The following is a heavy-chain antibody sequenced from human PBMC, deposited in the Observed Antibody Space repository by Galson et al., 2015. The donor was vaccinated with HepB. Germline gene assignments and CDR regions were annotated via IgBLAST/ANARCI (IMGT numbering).Heavy chain of an antibody. Sequence: ETLSLTCTVSGDSLTPYYWSWIRQPAGEGLEWIGRIFSAGNTDFNPSLKSRVTMSLDTSKNQVSLRLSSVTAADTAIYYCARWVHDVFSFDYWGQGALVTVSS. CDR1: GDSLTPYY. J-gene: IGHJ4*02. CDR3: ARWVHDVFSFDY. CDR2: IFSAGNT. V-gene: IGHV4-4*07. D-gene: IGHD1-1*01.